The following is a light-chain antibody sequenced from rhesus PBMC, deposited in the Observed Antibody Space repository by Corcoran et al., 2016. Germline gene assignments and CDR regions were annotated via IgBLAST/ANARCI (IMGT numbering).Light chain of an antibody. J-gene: IGKJ3*01. V-gene: IGKV1-25*01. CDR2: KAS. Sequence: DIQMTQSPSSLSASVGDTVTITCRASQGINNNLAWYQQKPGKVPNLLIYKASNLESGVPSRFSGSGSGTDFTLTISSLQPEDFANYYCQHHYGYPPTFGPGTKLDIK. CDR1: QGINNN. CDR3: QHHYGYPPT.